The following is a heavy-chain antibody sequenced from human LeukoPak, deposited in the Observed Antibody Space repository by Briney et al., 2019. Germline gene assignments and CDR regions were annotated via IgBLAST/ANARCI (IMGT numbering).Heavy chain of an antibody. CDR1: DYTLIDYD. D-gene: IGHD5/OR15-5a*01. Sequence: ASVKVSCKASDYTLIDYDISWVRQAPGQGLEWMGWISGYNGNTNYAQKLQGRVTMTTDTSSTTAYMELRSLRSDDTAMCYCVRDESVFDIWGQGTMVTVSS. CDR3: VRDESVFDI. CDR2: ISGYNGNT. V-gene: IGHV1-18*01. J-gene: IGHJ3*02.